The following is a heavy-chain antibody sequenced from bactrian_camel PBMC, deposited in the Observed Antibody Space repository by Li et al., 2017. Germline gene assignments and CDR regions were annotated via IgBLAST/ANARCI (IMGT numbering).Heavy chain of an antibody. V-gene: IGHV3S26*01. J-gene: IGHJ4*01. CDR3: AAGRGIGGFEVDEYTY. Sequence: HVQLVESGGGSVQSGGSLRLSCAASGYTYSSYCMGWFRQAPGKEREGVAAIDSDGSTSYADSVKGRFIISRDNAKQILYLQMNSLKSEDTAVYYCAAGRGIGGFEVDEYTYWGQGTQVTVS. CDR2: IDSDGST. D-gene: IGHD2*01. CDR1: GYTYSSYC.